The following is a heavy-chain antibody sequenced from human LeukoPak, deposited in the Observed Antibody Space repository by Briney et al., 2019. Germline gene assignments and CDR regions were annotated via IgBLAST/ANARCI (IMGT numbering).Heavy chain of an antibody. J-gene: IGHJ4*02. CDR1: GFTFSYYV. D-gene: IGHD3-22*01. Sequence: GGSLRLSCATSGFTFSYYVFHWVRQAPGKGLDWVAAIPRDGTAYYADSVKGRFTVSRDTSEDTVFLQMVSLGLEDTAVYYCARGNYYDSRGFSVTAHWGQGTLVTVSS. CDR3: ARGNYYDSRGFSVTAH. V-gene: IGHV3-30*04. CDR2: IPRDGTA.